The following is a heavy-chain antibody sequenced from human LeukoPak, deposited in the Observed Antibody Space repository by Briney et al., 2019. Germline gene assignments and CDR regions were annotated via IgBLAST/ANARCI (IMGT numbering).Heavy chain of an antibody. CDR1: GFTVSSNY. CDR3: ARAEVYYYDSSGYYRNYYYYYGMDV. Sequence: PGGSLRLSCAASGFTVSSNYMSWVRQAPGKGLEWVSVIYSGGSTYYADSVKGRFTISRDNSKNTLYLQMNSLRAEDTAVYYCARAEVYYYDSSGYYRNYYYYYGMDVWGQGTTVTVSS. D-gene: IGHD3-22*01. CDR2: IYSGGST. J-gene: IGHJ6*02. V-gene: IGHV3-66*01.